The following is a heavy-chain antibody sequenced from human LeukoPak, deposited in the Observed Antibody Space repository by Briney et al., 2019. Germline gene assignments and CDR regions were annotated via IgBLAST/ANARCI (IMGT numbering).Heavy chain of an antibody. V-gene: IGHV3-15*01. CDR1: GFTFSNAW. J-gene: IGHJ4*02. CDR2: IKSKTDGGTT. D-gene: IGHD5-18*01. Sequence: GGSLRLSCAASGFTFSNAWMSWVRQAPGKGLEWVGRIKSKTDGGTTDYAAPVKGRFTISRDDSKNTLYLQMNSLRAEDTAVYYCARASLDSYGYLGDYWGQGTLVTVSS. CDR3: ARASLDSYGYLGDY.